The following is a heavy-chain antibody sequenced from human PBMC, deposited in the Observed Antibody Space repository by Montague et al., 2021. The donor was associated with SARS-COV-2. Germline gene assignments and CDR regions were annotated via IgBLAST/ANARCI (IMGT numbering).Heavy chain of an antibody. Sequence: SETLSLTCTVSGGSISGNYWCWIRHPPGKGLEWIGYIYYSGSTKYNPFLESRVTVSVDRSKTQVSLKLSSVTAADTAVYYCARLLRSCTNGVCRTYYYYAMDVWGRGTTVTVSS. V-gene: IGHV4-59*01. D-gene: IGHD2-8*01. CDR1: GGSISGNY. CDR2: IYYSGST. J-gene: IGHJ6*02. CDR3: ARLLRSCTNGVCRTYYYYAMDV.